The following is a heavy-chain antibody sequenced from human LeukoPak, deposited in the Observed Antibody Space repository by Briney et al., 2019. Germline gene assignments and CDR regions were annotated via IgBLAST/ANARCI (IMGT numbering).Heavy chain of an antibody. CDR1: GFTFSNGW. V-gene: IGHV3-15*01. CDR2: IKSKTDGGTT. D-gene: IGHD3-16*01. Sequence: PGGSLRLSCAASGFTFSNGWMIWVRQAPGKGVEWVVRIKSKTDGGTTDYAAAVKGRFTISRDDSKNTLYLQMNSLKTDDTAVYYCTTDSARGTRVRIGYYYYGMDVWGQGTTVTVSS. CDR3: TTDSARGTRVRIGYYYYGMDV. J-gene: IGHJ6*02.